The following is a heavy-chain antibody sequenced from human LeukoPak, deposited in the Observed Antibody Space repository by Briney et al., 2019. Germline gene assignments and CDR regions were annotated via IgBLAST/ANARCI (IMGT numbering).Heavy chain of an antibody. D-gene: IGHD7-27*01. J-gene: IGHJ4*02. CDR3: AKDNNWGFLEPYFDY. V-gene: IGHV3-43*02. Sequence: PGGSLRLSCAASGFTFDDYAMHWVRQAPGKGLEWVSLISGDGGSTYYADSVKGRFTISRDNSKNSLYLQMNSLRTEDTALYYCAKDNNWGFLEPYFDYWGQGTLVTVSS. CDR2: ISGDGGST. CDR1: GFTFDDYA.